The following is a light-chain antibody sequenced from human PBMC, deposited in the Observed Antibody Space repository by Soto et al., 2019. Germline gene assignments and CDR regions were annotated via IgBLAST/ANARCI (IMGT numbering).Light chain of an antibody. CDR1: QNVSSGY. Sequence: EIVLTQSPGTLSVSPGERVTLSCRASQNVSSGYLAWYQQKPGQAPRLLIYGASIRAAGIPDRFSGNGSGTDFALTLSRLEPEDFVVYHCQQYGTTPPTFGPGTKVEIK. CDR3: QQYGTTPPT. CDR2: GAS. V-gene: IGKV3-20*01. J-gene: IGKJ3*01.